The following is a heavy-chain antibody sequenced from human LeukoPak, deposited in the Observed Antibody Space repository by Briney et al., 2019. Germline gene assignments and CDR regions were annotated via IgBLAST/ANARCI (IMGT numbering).Heavy chain of an antibody. CDR1: GGSISSGGYS. J-gene: IGHJ5*02. V-gene: IGHV4-30-2*01. CDR3: ARTILGYCSSTSCKINWFDP. D-gene: IGHD2-2*01. Sequence: PSQTLSLTCAVSGGSISSGGYSWSWIRQPPGKGLEWIGYIYHSGSTYYNPSLKSRVTISVDRSKNQFSLKLSPVTAADTAVYYCARTILGYCSSTSCKINWFDPWGQGTLVTVSS. CDR2: IYHSGST.